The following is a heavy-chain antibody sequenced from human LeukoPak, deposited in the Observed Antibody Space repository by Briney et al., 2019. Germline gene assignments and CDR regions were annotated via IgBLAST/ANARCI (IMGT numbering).Heavy chain of an antibody. D-gene: IGHD4-17*01. CDR2: IYHSGST. J-gene: IGHJ4*02. V-gene: IGHV4-4*02. CDR1: GGSISSSNW. CDR3: ARFGLDYGDYGVDY. Sequence: KPSGTLSLTCAVSGGSISSSNWWSWARQPPGKGLEWIGEIYHSGSTNYNTSLKSRVTISVDKSKNQFSLKLSSVTAADTAVYYCARFGLDYGDYGVDYWGQGTLVTVSS.